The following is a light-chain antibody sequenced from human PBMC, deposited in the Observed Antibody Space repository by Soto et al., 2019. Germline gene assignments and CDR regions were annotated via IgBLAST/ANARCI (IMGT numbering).Light chain of an antibody. Sequence: DFQMTQSPSTLSASVGDRVTITCRASQSISSWLAWYQQKPGKAPKLLIYDASSLESGVPSRFSGSGSGTEFTLTISSLQPDDFATYYCQQYNSYSTFGQGTKVDI. J-gene: IGKJ1*01. CDR2: DAS. V-gene: IGKV1-5*01. CDR1: QSISSW. CDR3: QQYNSYST.